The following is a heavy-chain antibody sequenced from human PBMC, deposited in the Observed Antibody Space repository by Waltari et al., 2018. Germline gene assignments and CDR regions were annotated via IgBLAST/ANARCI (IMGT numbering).Heavy chain of an antibody. D-gene: IGHD4-4*01. J-gene: IGHJ5*02. V-gene: IGHV3-7*01. CDR3: ARVRVTTGWFDP. CDR2: RKQAGRGK. Sequence: EVQLVESGGGLVQPGGALRLACAASVFTLICHWMSRVGQPAGKGLDGVAKRKQAGRGKYYVDSVKSRFTISRDNAKNSLCLQMTSLSAEDTAVYYCARVRVTTGWFDPWGQGTLVTVSS. CDR1: VFTLICHW.